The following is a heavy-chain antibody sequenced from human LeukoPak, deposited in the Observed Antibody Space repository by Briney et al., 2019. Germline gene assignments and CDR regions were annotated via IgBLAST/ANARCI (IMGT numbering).Heavy chain of an antibody. J-gene: IGHJ3*02. D-gene: IGHD2-15*01. CDR2: ISAYNGNT. CDR3: ARGGYCSGGSCYLDAFDI. CDR1: GYTFTSYG. V-gene: IGHV1-18*01. Sequence: ASVKVSCKASGYTFTSYGISWARQAPGQGLEWMGWISAYNGNTNYAQKLQGRVTMTTDTSTSTAYMELRSLRSDDTAVYYCARGGYCSGGSCYLDAFDIWGQGTMVTVSS.